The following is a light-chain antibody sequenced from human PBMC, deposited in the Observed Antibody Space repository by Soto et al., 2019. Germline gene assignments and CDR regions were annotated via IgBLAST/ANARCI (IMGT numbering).Light chain of an antibody. CDR3: QQSYSSPPT. V-gene: IGKV1-39*01. Sequence: DIRMTQSPSTLSASVGDRVSITCRASQSISSRLAWYQEKRGKAPKLRIFAASSLQSGVPSRCGGSRSGPDFTLTISSLQPEDFATYYCQQSYSSPPTFGQGTKVDIK. CDR1: QSISSR. J-gene: IGKJ1*01. CDR2: AAS.